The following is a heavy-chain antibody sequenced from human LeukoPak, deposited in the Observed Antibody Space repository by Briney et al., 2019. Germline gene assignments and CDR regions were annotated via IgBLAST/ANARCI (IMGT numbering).Heavy chain of an antibody. J-gene: IGHJ5*02. CDR3: ARGPYCGGDCLAPRRENNWFDL. Sequence: GGSLRLSCAASGFTFSSYGMHWVRQAPGKGLEWVAVIWYDGSNKYYADSVKGRFTISRDNAKNTLYLQMNSLRAEDTAVYYCARGPYCGGDCLAPRRENNWFDLWGQGTLVTVSS. D-gene: IGHD2-21*02. V-gene: IGHV3-33*01. CDR1: GFTFSSYG. CDR2: IWYDGSNK.